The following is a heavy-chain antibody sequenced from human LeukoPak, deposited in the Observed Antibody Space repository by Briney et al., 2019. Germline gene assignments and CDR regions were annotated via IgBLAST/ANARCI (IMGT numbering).Heavy chain of an antibody. Sequence: GGSLRLSCAASGFTFSSYAMRWVRQAPGKGLEWVAVISYDGSNKYYADSVKGRFTISRDNSKNTLYLQMNSLRAEDTAVYYCARDRGTNGDYHRGYFDYWGQGTLVTVSS. D-gene: IGHD1-1*01. V-gene: IGHV3-30-3*01. CDR2: ISYDGSNK. CDR3: ARDRGTNGDYHRGYFDY. CDR1: GFTFSSYA. J-gene: IGHJ4*02.